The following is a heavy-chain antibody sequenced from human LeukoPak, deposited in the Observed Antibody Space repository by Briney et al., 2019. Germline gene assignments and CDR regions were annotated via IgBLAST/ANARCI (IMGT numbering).Heavy chain of an antibody. V-gene: IGHV3-64*01. CDR2: ISDSGHNT. CDR1: GFSFCTFA. D-gene: IGHD2-8*01. Sequence: EGASRQFSGGAGFSFCTFAIHWGARAPAAKVLYFSAISDSGHNTHYANSVRGRFTISRDNSKNIVFLQMDSLKVEDTAVYYCARGPYHMLTMPTWFDAWGQGTLVTVSS. J-gene: IGHJ5*02. CDR3: ARGPYHMLTMPTWFDA.